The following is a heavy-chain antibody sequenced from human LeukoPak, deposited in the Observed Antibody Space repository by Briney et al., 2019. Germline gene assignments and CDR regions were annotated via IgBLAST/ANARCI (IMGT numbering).Heavy chain of an antibody. J-gene: IGHJ4*02. CDR2: INHSGST. V-gene: IGHV4-34*01. CDR1: GGSFSGYY. CDR3: ARAGYDSSGYYYDY. Sequence: SETLSLTCAVYGGSFSGYYWSWIRQPPGKGLEWIGEINHSGSTNYNPSLKSRVTVSVDTSKNQFSLKLSSVTAADTAVYYCARAGYDSSGYYYDYWGQGTLVTVSS. D-gene: IGHD3-22*01.